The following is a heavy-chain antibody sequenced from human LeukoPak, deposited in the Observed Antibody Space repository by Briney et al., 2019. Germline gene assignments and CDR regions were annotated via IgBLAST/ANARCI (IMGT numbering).Heavy chain of an antibody. V-gene: IGHV3-30*04. CDR3: ARDAFRFRDLGDAFDV. Sequence: GGSLRLSCAASGFTFSSHALHWVRQAPGKGLEWVAMISYDGDDKYYADSVKGRFTISRDNSRTSLFLQMNSLRPEDTAVYYCARDAFRFRDLGDAFDVWGQGTMVTVSS. D-gene: IGHD3-10*01. CDR2: ISYDGDDK. CDR1: GFTFSSHA. J-gene: IGHJ3*01.